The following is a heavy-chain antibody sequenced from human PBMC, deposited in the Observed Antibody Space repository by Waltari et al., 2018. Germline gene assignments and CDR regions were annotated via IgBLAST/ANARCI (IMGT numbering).Heavy chain of an antibody. CDR3: ARIYYGDYVVY. Sequence: EVQLVESGGGLVQPGGSLRLSCAASGFTFSSYWMSWVRQAPGKGLEWVCNIKQDGSEKYYVDSGKGRFTIARDNAKNSLYLQMNSLRAEDTAVYYCARIYYGDYVVYWGQGTLVTVSS. D-gene: IGHD4-17*01. J-gene: IGHJ4*02. CDR2: IKQDGSEK. V-gene: IGHV3-7*03. CDR1: GFTFSSYW.